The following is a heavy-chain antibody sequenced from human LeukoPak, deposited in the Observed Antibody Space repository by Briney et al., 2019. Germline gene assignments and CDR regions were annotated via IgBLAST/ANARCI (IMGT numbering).Heavy chain of an antibody. CDR3: ARVGDYYNSSGYYYSYYFDY. J-gene: IGHJ4*02. V-gene: IGHV3-53*01. D-gene: IGHD3-22*01. CDR1: GFTVSSNY. CDR2: FYSGGST. Sequence: GGSLRLSCAASGFTVSSNYMSWVRQARGKGLEWVSVFYSGGSTYYADSVKGRFTISRDNSKNTLYLQMNSLRAEDTAVYYCARVGDYYNSSGYYYSYYFDYWGQGTLVTVSS.